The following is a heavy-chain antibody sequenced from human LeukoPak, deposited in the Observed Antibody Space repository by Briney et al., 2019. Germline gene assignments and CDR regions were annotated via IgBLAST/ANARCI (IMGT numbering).Heavy chain of an antibody. V-gene: IGHV1-2*02. J-gene: IGHJ4*02. CDR1: GYTFTDSY. D-gene: IGHD2-2*01. CDR2: INPNSGGT. Sequence: RASVTVSCKASGYTFTDSYIHWVRQAPGQGLEWMGWINPNSGGTNYAQKFQGRVTMTRDTSISTAYMALTRLRSDDTAVYYCASAVAGYQVPLDYWGQGTLVTVSS. CDR3: ASAVAGYQVPLDY.